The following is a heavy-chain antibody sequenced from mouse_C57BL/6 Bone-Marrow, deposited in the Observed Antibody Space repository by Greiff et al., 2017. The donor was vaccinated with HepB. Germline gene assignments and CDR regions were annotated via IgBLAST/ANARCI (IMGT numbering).Heavy chain of an antibody. D-gene: IGHD3-2*02. J-gene: IGHJ3*01. Sequence: EVMLVESGGGLVKPGGSLKLSCAASGFTFSDYGTHWVRQAPEKGLEWVAYISSGSSTIYYADTVKGRFTISRDNAKNTLFLQMTSLRSEDTAMYYCARGTAQAPWFAYWGQGTLVTVSA. V-gene: IGHV5-17*01. CDR1: GFTFSDYG. CDR2: ISSGSSTI. CDR3: ARGTAQAPWFAY.